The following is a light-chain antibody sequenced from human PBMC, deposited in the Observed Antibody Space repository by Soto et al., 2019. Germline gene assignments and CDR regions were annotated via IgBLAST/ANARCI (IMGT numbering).Light chain of an antibody. CDR3: YSAADDSVL. CDR2: QDT. J-gene: IGLJ2*01. V-gene: IGLV3-27*01. Sequence: SYELTQPSSVSVSPGQTARITCSGDVLAKNYARWFQQKPGQAPVLVIYQDTERPSGIPERFSGSTSGTTVTLTIRGAQVEDEADYYCYSAADDSVLFGGGTQLTVL. CDR1: VLAKNY.